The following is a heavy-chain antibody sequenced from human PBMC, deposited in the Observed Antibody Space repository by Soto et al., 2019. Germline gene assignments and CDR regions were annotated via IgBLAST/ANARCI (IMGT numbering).Heavy chain of an antibody. Sequence: QVQLVQSGXEVKKPGSSVKVSCKASGGTFSSYAXSWVRQAPXQXXEWMGGIIPIFGTANYAQKFQGRVTITADKSKSTAYMELSSLRSEDTDVYYCAAGPPTKEYTNDYWGQGTLVTGSS. CDR3: AAGPPTKEYTNDY. J-gene: IGHJ4*02. D-gene: IGHD1-1*01. CDR2: IIPIFGTA. V-gene: IGHV1-69*06. CDR1: GGTFSSYA.